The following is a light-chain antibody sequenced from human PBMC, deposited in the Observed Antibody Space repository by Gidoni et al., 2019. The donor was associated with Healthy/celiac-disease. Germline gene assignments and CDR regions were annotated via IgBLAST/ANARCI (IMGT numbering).Light chain of an antibody. V-gene: IGLV1-44*01. CDR1: SSNIGSNT. CDR2: SNN. CDR3: AAWEDSLNGYWV. J-gene: IGLJ3*02. Sequence: QSVLTQPPSASGPPGQRVTISCSGSSSNIGSNTVNWYQQLPGTAPKLLIYSNNQRPSGVPDRLSGSKSGTSASLAISGLQSEDEADYYCAAWEDSLNGYWVFGGGTKLTVL.